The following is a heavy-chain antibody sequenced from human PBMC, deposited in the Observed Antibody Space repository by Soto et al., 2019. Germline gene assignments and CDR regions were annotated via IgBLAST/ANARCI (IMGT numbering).Heavy chain of an antibody. V-gene: IGHV4-34*01. D-gene: IGHD6-25*01. CDR1: GGSFSGYY. J-gene: IGHJ3*02. Sequence: QVQLQQWGAGLLKPSETLSLTCAVYGGSFSGYYWSWIRQPPGKGLEWIGEINHSGSTNYNPSLKSRVTISVDTSKNQFSLKLSSVTAADTAVYYCARIKAVPAGAFDIWGQGTMVTVSS. CDR2: INHSGST. CDR3: ARIKAVPAGAFDI.